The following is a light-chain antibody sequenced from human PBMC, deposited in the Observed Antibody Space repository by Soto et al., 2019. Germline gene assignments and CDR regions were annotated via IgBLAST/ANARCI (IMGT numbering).Light chain of an antibody. CDR3: LQDVSRT. Sequence: EIVLTQSPGTLSVSPGERATLSCRASQTIGSNHLAWYQQKPGQAPSLLIYGTSSRATGIPDRFSGSGSGTDLTLTITLLDPAYSAIYHCLQDVSRTFGKGTK. CDR1: QTIGSNH. CDR2: GTS. V-gene: IGKV3-20*01. J-gene: IGKJ1*01.